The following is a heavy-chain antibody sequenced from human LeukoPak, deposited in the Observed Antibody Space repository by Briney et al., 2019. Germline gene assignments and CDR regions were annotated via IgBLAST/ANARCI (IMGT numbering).Heavy chain of an antibody. CDR2: IFYSGST. CDR3: ARQPYMLGAYYFDY. D-gene: IGHD1-26*01. J-gene: IGHJ4*02. Sequence: KASETLSLTCTVSGXSMSSYYWSWIRQPPGKGLEWIGYIFYSGSTNYNPSLKSRVTLPVDTSKNQFSLKLGSVTAADTAVYYCARQPYMLGAYYFDYWGQGTLVTVSS. V-gene: IGHV4-59*08. CDR1: GXSMSSYY.